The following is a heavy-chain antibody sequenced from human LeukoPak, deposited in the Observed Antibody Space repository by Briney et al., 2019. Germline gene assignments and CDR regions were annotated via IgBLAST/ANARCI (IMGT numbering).Heavy chain of an antibody. V-gene: IGHV7-4-1*02. CDR3: AREYSSGWWRAGNWFDP. CDR2: INTNTGNP. D-gene: IGHD6-19*01. Sequence: ASVKVSCKASGYIFTSYAKSWVRQAPGQGLEWMECINTNTGNPTYAQGFTGRFVFSLDTSVSTAYLQISSLKAEDTAVYYCAREYSSGWWRAGNWFDPWGQGTLVTVSS. CDR1: GYIFTSYA. J-gene: IGHJ5*02.